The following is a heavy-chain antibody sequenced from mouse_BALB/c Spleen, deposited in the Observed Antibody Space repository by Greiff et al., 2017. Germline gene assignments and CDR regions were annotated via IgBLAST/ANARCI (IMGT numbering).Heavy chain of an antibody. V-gene: IGHV1-82*01. D-gene: IGHD2-4*01. Sequence: VQLQQSGPELVKPGASVKISCKASGYAFSSSWMNWVKQRPGQGLEWIGRIYPGDGDTNYNGKFKGKATLTADKSSSTAYMQLSSLTSVDSAVYFCARRGITNWYFDVWGAGTTVTVSS. CDR1: GYAFSSSW. CDR2: IYPGDGDT. J-gene: IGHJ1*01. CDR3: ARRGITNWYFDV.